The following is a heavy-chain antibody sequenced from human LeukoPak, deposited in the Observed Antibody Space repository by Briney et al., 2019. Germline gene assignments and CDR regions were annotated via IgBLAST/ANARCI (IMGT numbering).Heavy chain of an antibody. CDR3: ARSIQYQLLFADWFDP. CDR2: TYYRSKWYN. CDR1: GDSVSSNSAA. D-gene: IGHD2-2*01. Sequence: SQTLSLTFAISGDSVSSNSAAWNWIRQSPSRGLEWLGRTYYRSKWYNDYAVSVKSRITINPDTSKNQFSLQLNSVTPEDTAVYYCARSIQYQLLFADWFDPWGQGTLVTVSS. J-gene: IGHJ5*02. V-gene: IGHV6-1*01.